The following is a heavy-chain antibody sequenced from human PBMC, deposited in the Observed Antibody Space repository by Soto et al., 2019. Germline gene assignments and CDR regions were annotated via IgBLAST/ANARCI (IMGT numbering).Heavy chain of an antibody. CDR1: GFAFGNYV. Sequence: EVQLLESGGGLVQPGGSLRLSCVASGFAFGNYVMSWVRQAPGTGLEWVSAISGGGDDTYYADSVKGRFTLSRDNFRNTLFLQMNSLRTEDTAIYYCAKDPLNYLYTNWFGPWGQGTLVTVSS. J-gene: IGHJ5*02. CDR3: AKDPLNYLYTNWFGP. D-gene: IGHD1-7*01. V-gene: IGHV3-23*01. CDR2: ISGGGDDT.